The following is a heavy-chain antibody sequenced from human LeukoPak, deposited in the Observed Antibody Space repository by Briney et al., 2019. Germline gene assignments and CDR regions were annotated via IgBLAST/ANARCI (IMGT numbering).Heavy chain of an antibody. D-gene: IGHD5-18*01. CDR3: ARDTSPGAKDTWYDALDI. J-gene: IGHJ3*02. V-gene: IGHV3-74*01. CDR1: GFTFSSYW. CDR2: IDRDGSRI. Sequence: TGGSLRLSCAVSGFTFSSYWMHWVRQAPGKGLVWVSRIDRDGSRINYADSVKGRFTISRDNAKNSLYLQMNSLRAEDTAVYYCARDTSPGAKDTWYDALDIWDQGTTVTVSS.